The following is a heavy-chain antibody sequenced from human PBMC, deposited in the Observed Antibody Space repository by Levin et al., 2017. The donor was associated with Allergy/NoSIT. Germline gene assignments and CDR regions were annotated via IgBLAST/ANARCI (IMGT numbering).Heavy chain of an antibody. CDR2: ITNSGRT. D-gene: IGHD4-17*01. CDR3: VKEMTTVIPVFDY. Sequence: LSLTCAASGFTFSNYAMSWVRQAPGKGLEWVSAITNSGRTYYADSVKGRFTVSRDNSKNMLYRQMNSLRADETAVYYCVKEMTTVIPVFDYWGQGTLVTVSS. J-gene: IGHJ4*02. CDR1: GFTFSNYA. V-gene: IGHV3-23*01.